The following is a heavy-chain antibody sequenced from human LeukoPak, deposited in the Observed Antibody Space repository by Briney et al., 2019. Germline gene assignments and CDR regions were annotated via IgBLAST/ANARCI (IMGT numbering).Heavy chain of an antibody. Sequence: SETLSLTFAVYGGSFSGYYWSWIRQPPGKGLEWIGEINHSGSTNYNPSLKSRVTISVDTSKNQFSLKLSSVTAADTAVYYCASPLPSPYWGQGTLVTVSS. CDR3: ASPLPSPY. V-gene: IGHV4-34*01. CDR2: INHSGST. CDR1: GGSFSGYY. D-gene: IGHD2-15*01. J-gene: IGHJ4*02.